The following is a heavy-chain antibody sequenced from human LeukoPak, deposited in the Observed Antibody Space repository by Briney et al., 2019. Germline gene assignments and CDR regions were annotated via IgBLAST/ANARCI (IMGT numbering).Heavy chain of an antibody. D-gene: IGHD2-15*01. CDR3: ARAGCSGGSCHYGWFDP. V-gene: IGHV3-48*04. CDR2: ISGSGRTM. CDR1: GFIFSGYG. J-gene: IGHJ5*02. Sequence: GGSLRLSCAASGFIFSGYGMHWVRQAPGKGLKWVSHISGSGRTMSYADSVKGRFTISRDNDKNTLYLQMNSLRAEDTAVYFCARAGCSGGSCHYGWFDPWGQGTLVTVSS.